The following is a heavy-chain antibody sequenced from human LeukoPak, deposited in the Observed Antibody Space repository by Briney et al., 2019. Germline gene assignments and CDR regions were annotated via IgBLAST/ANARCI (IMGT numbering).Heavy chain of an antibody. CDR2: TYYRSKWYN. J-gene: IGHJ3*01. D-gene: IGHD5-24*01. V-gene: IGHV6-1*01. CDR1: GDSVSGNSTA. CDR3: ARGGQGDGYSADEAFDF. Sequence: SQTLSLTCAISGDSVSGNSTAYNWIRQSPSRGLEWLGRTYYRSKWYNDYAVSVKSRIIINPDTSKNQMSLQLKSVTPEDTAVYYCARGGQGDGYSADEAFDFWGQGTMVTVSS.